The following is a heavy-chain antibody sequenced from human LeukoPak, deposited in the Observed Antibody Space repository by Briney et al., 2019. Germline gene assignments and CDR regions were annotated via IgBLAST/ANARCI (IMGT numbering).Heavy chain of an antibody. D-gene: IGHD1-26*01. CDR2: ISAYNGNT. J-gene: IGHJ4*02. CDR1: GYTFTSYG. V-gene: IGHV1-18*01. Sequence: ASVKVSCKASGYTFTSYGISWVRQAPGQGLEWMGWISAYNGNTNYAQKLQGRVTMTTDTSTSIVYMELRSLRSDDTAVYYCARDPEEGATVFDYWGQGTLVTVSS. CDR3: ARDPEEGATVFDY.